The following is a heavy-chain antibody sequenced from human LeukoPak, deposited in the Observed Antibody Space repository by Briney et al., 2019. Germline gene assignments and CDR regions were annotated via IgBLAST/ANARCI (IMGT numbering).Heavy chain of an antibody. CDR2: INPSGDST. CDR1: GYTLTPYY. J-gene: IGHJ6*03. D-gene: IGHD6-25*01. V-gene: IGHV1-46*01. Sequence: ASVKVPCKASGYTLTPYYMHWVRQAPGQGLEWMGIINPSGDSTAYAQKFQGRVTMTRDMSTTTVYMELSSLTSEDSAVYYCAAAYYYFYIDVWGTGTTVSVSS. CDR3: AAAYYYFYIDV.